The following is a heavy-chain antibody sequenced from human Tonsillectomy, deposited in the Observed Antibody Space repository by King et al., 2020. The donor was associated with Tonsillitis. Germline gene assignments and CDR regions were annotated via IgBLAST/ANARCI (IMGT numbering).Heavy chain of an antibody. J-gene: IGHJ4*02. CDR1: GFTFDDYA. V-gene: IGHV3-9*01. CDR2: ISWNSGSL. D-gene: IGHD1-26*01. CDR3: AKDGVVGATGYYFDY. Sequence: VQLVESGGGLVQPGRSLRLSCAASGFTFDDYAMHWVRQAPGKGLEWVSGISWNSGSLGYADSVKGRFTISIDNAKNSLYLQMNSLRAEDTALYYCAKDGVVGATGYYFDYWGQGTLVTVSS.